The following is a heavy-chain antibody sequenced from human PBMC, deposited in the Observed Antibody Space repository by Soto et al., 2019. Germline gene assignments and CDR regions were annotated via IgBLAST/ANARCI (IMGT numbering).Heavy chain of an antibody. V-gene: IGHV3-23*04. CDR3: AKDLDVYQPSITMVRGIHY. D-gene: IGHD3-10*01. CDR2: ISGSGGST. CDR1: GFTVRSNY. J-gene: IGHJ4*02. Sequence: EVQLVESGGGLIQPGGSLRLSCAVSGFTVRSNYMNWVRQAPGKGLEWVSAISGSGGSTYYADSVKGRFTISRDNSKNTLYLQMNSLRAEDTAVYYCAKDLDVYQPSITMVRGIHYWGQGTLVTVSS.